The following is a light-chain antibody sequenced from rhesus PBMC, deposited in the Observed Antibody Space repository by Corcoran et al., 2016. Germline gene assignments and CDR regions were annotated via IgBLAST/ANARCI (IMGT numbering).Light chain of an antibody. CDR2: YGS. CDR3: QQSRSFPFT. Sequence: EIVLTQSPGFQSVTPKEKVTITCQASQTIGSSLQWYQQKPDESPKLLIKYGSQSISGGPSRFSGSGSWTDFHLTINSLEAADSATYYCQQSRSFPFTFGPVTKLDIK. V-gene: IGKV6-55*01. CDR1: QTIGSS. J-gene: IGKJ3*01.